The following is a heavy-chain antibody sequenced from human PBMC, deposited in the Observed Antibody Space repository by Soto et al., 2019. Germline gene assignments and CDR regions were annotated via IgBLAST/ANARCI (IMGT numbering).Heavy chain of an antibody. D-gene: IGHD6-13*01. Sequence: SETLSLTCTVSGGSISSYYWSWIRQPPGKGLEWIGYIYYSGSTNYNPSLKSRVTISVDTSKNQFSLKLSSVTAADTAVYYCARGNLRAAADDTYYFDYWGQGTLVTVSS. CDR2: IYYSGST. J-gene: IGHJ4*02. V-gene: IGHV4-59*01. CDR3: ARGNLRAAADDTYYFDY. CDR1: GGSISSYY.